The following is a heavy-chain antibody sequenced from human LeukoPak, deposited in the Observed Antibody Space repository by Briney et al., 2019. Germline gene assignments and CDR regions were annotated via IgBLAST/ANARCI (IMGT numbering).Heavy chain of an antibody. V-gene: IGHV3-7*01. Sequence: GGSLRLSCAASGFTFSSYWMSWVRQAPGEGLEWVANIKQDGSEKYYMDSVKGRFTISRDNTKNSLYLQMNSLRAEDTAVYYCARGTHDERGLRYFDWLPEIYYYYGMDVWGQGTTVTVSS. CDR3: ARGTHDERGLRYFDWLPEIYYYYGMDV. J-gene: IGHJ6*02. CDR2: IKQDGSEK. CDR1: GFTFSSYW. D-gene: IGHD3-9*01.